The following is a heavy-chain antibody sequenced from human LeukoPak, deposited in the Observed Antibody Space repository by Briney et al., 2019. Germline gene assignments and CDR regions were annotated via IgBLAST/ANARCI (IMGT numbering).Heavy chain of an antibody. CDR2: ISASGDTT. Sequence: PGGSLRLSCAASGFTFSSYTMNWVRQAPGKGLEWVSAISASGDTTYYADSLKGRFTISRDNAKSMVYLQMDSLRAEDTALYYCAKTYTNSWYSFDCWGQGTLVTVSS. CDR3: AKTYTNSWYSFDC. J-gene: IGHJ4*02. CDR1: GFTFSSYT. D-gene: IGHD3-16*01. V-gene: IGHV3-23*01.